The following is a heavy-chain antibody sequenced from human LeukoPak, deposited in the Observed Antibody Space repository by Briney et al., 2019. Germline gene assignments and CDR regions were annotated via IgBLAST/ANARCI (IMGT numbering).Heavy chain of an antibody. Sequence: GGSLRLSCTASGLTFSTSGFNWVRQAPGKGLEWVASIGPTGSDRYHADSIKGRFTISRDNANNFLYLQMNSLRTEDTAVYYCATETNGRHYDYWGQGTLLTVSS. CDR3: ATETNGRHYDY. CDR2: IGPTGSDR. CDR1: GLTFSTSG. D-gene: IGHD1-14*01. J-gene: IGHJ4*02. V-gene: IGHV3-21*06.